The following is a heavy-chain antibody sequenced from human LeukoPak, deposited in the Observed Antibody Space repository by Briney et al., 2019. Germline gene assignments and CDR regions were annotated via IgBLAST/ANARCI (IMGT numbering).Heavy chain of an antibody. CDR3: ARIPIAAAGSPNYYYYGMDV. Sequence: ASVKVSCKASGYTFTSYYIHWVRQAPGQGLEWMGIINPSGGSTSYAQKFQGRVTMTRDTSTSTVYMELSSLRSEDTAVYYCARIPIAAAGSPNYYYYGMDVWGQGTTVTVPS. CDR1: GYTFTSYY. V-gene: IGHV1-46*01. J-gene: IGHJ6*02. CDR2: INPSGGST. D-gene: IGHD6-13*01.